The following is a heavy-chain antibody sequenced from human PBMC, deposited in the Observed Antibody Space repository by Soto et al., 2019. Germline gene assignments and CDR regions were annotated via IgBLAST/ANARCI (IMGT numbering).Heavy chain of an antibody. CDR3: ARDVGYHYDGSPSGQFDF. V-gene: IGHV4-4*02. Sequence: QVELQESGPGLVKPSGTVSLTCVVSGNSISTTNWWSWVRQSPGKGLEWIGEIYHSGSTNYNPSLKSRVTISVDKSKNQFSLKLSSVTAADTAVYYCARDVGYHYDGSPSGQFDFWGQGTLVTVSS. J-gene: IGHJ4*02. CDR1: GNSISTTNW. D-gene: IGHD3-22*01. CDR2: IYHSGST.